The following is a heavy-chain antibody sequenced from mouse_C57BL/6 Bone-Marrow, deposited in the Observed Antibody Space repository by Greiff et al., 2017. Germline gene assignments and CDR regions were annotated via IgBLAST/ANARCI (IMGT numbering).Heavy chain of an antibody. CDR1: GYTFTSYG. V-gene: IGHV1-81*01. CDR2: IYPRSGNT. Sequence: QVQLQQSGAELARPGASVKLSCKASGYTFTSYGISWVKQRTGQGLEWIGEIYPRSGNTYYNEKFKGKATLTADKSSSTAYMELRSLTSEDSAVYFCARWGIAYWGQGTLVTVSA. J-gene: IGHJ3*01. CDR3: ARWGIAY.